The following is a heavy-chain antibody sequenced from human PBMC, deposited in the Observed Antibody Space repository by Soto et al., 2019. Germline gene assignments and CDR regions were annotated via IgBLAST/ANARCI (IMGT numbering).Heavy chain of an antibody. V-gene: IGHV4-4*07. D-gene: IGHD2-2*01. Sequence: PSETLSLTCTVSGGSISSYYWSWIRQPAGKGLEWIGRIYTSGSTNYNPSLKSRVTMSVDTSKNQFSLKLSSVTAADTAVYYCARDKYCTTINCYNWFDPWGQGTLVTVSS. CDR1: GGSISSYY. CDR3: ARDKYCTTINCYNWFDP. CDR2: IYTSGST. J-gene: IGHJ5*02.